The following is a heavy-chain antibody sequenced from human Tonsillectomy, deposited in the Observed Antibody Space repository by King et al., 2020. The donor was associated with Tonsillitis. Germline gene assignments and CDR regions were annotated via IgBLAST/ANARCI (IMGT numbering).Heavy chain of an antibody. D-gene: IGHD1-1*01. CDR1: GYTFTDYH. CDR2: IYPNNGDT. CDR3: VRENWYYDY. Sequence: QLVQSGAEVKKPGASVKVSCQASGYTFTDYHMHWVRQAPGQGLEWMGWIYPNNGDTYYARKFQGRISLTRDTSINSLYMELTRLTSDDTALYYCVRENWYYDYWGQGTLVTVSS. V-gene: IGHV1-2*02. J-gene: IGHJ4*02.